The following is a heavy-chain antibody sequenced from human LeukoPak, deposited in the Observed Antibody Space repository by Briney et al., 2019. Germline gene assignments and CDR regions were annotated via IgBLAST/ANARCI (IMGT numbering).Heavy chain of an antibody. CDR3: ARGPNWGPTGD. D-gene: IGHD7-27*01. CDR2: ISYDGSNK. V-gene: IGHV3-30-3*01. Sequence: GGSLRLSCAASGFTFSSYAMHWVRQAPGKGLEWVAVISYDGSNKYYADSVKGRFTISRDNSKNTLYLQMNSPRAEDTAVYYCARGPNWGPTGDWGQGTLVTVSS. CDR1: GFTFSSYA. J-gene: IGHJ4*02.